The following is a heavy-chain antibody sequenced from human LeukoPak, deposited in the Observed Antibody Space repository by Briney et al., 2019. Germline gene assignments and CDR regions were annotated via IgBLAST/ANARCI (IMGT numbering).Heavy chain of an antibody. CDR3: VRGDYGDYTLFDY. Sequence: GGSLRLSCAASGFTVSSNYMSWVRQAPGKGLEWVSVIYSGGSTCYADSVKGRFTISRDNSKNTLYLQMSSLRAEDTAVYYCVRGDYGDYTLFDYWGQGTLVTVSS. CDR2: IYSGGST. J-gene: IGHJ4*02. V-gene: IGHV3-53*01. D-gene: IGHD4-17*01. CDR1: GFTVSSNY.